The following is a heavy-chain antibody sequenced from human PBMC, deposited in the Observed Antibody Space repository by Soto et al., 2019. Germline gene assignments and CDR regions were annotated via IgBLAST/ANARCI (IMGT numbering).Heavy chain of an antibody. CDR3: ARDARYYDSSGYFDY. J-gene: IGHJ4*02. CDR2: IIPIFGTA. Sequence: SVKVSCKASGGTFSSYAISWVRQAPGQGLEWMGGIIPIFGTANYAQKFQGRVTITADESTSTAYMELSSLRSEDTAVYYCARDARYYDSSGYFDYWGQGTLVTVSS. V-gene: IGHV1-69*13. D-gene: IGHD3-22*01. CDR1: GGTFSSYA.